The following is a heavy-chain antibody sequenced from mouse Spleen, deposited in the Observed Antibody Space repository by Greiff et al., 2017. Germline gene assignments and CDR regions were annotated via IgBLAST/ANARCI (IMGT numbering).Heavy chain of an antibody. CDR2: ISNGGGST. CDR3: ASYGNYGAMDY. Sequence: EVKLMESGGGLVQPGGSLKLSCATSGFTFSDYYMYWVRQTPEKRLEWVAYISNGGGSTYYPGTVKGRFTISRDNAKNTLYLQMSRLKSEDTAMYYCASYGNYGAMDYWGQGTSVTVSS. D-gene: IGHD2-1*01. V-gene: IGHV5-12*02. CDR1: GFTFSDYY. J-gene: IGHJ4*01.